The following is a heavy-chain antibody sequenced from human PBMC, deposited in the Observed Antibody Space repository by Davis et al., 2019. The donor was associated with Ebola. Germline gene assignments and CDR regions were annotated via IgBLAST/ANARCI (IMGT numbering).Heavy chain of an antibody. V-gene: IGHV3-30*02. CDR2: IRYDGSNK. Sequence: GESLKISCAASGFTFSSYGMHWVRQAPGKGLEWVAFIRYDGSNKYYADSVKGRFTISRDNSKNTLYLQMNSLRDEDTAVYYCARDPLEWLLYYFDYWGQGTLVTVSS. D-gene: IGHD3-3*01. J-gene: IGHJ4*02. CDR1: GFTFSSYG. CDR3: ARDPLEWLLYYFDY.